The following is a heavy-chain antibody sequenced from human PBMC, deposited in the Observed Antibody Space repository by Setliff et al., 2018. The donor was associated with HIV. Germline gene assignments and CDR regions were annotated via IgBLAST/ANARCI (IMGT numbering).Heavy chain of an antibody. D-gene: IGHD1-26*01. J-gene: IGHJ4*02. CDR2: IYYSGKT. CDR1: GDSISSSSYY. Sequence: KTSETLSLTCSVSGDSISSSSYYWDWIRQPPGKGLEWIGSIYYSGKTYYNPSLQSRVTISVDTSKNQFSLQLTSVTAADTALYYCATYAVGEGGRGHWGQGVLVTVSS. V-gene: IGHV4-39*07. CDR3: ATYAVGEGGRGH.